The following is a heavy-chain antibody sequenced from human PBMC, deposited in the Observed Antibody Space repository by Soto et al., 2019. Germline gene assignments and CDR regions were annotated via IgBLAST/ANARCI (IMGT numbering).Heavy chain of an antibody. CDR1: GGSISGYY. D-gene: IGHD3-10*01. CDR3: ARHRGPAPVY. J-gene: IGHJ4*02. CDR2: LFYGGTT. Sequence: QVQLQESGPGLVKPSETLSLTCTVSGGSISGYYWTWIRQPLGKGLEWVGSLFYGGTTDYNPSLKSRLTMSLDTSKNHFSLKLRSVTAADTAVYYCARHRGPAPVYWGQGTLVTASS. V-gene: IGHV4-39*01.